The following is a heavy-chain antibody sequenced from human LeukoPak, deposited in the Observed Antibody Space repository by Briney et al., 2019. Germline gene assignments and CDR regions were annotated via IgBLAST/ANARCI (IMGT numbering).Heavy chain of an antibody. Sequence: SETLSLTCTVSGDSITSGSYYWGWIRQTPGKGLEWIGNIYSTGSTSFNPSFKRRITMSVDTSKNQFSLQLNSVTAADTAVYFCARDSGFWLYWGQGILVTVSS. CDR3: ARDSGFWLY. J-gene: IGHJ4*02. CDR1: GDSITSGSYY. D-gene: IGHD3-22*01. V-gene: IGHV4-39*07. CDR2: IYSTGST.